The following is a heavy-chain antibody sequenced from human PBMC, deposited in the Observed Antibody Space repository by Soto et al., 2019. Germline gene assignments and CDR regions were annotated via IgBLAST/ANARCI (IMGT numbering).Heavy chain of an antibody. J-gene: IGHJ1*01. V-gene: IGHV1-2*04. CDR3: ATSPSLNGHYSSGWYTWYFQH. CDR2: INPNSGGT. CDR1: GYTFTGYY. Sequence: GASVKVSCKASGYTFTGYYMHWVRQAPGQGLEWMGWINPNSGGTNYAQKFQGWVTMTRDTSISTAYMELSRLRSDDTAVYYCATSPSLNGHYSSGWYTWYFQHWGQGTLVTGLL. D-gene: IGHD6-19*01.